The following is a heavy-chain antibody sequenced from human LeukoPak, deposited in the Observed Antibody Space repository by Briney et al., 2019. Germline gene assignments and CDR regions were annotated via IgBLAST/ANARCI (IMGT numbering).Heavy chain of an antibody. D-gene: IGHD2-15*01. CDR2: ISGSGGST. J-gene: IGHJ5*02. CDR1: GFTFSSYA. CDR3: AKGVVVVASWFDP. Sequence: GGSLRLSCAVSGFTFSSYAMSWVRQPPGKGLDWVSAISGSGGSTYYADSVKGRLTISRDNSKNPLYLQMNSLRAEDTAVYYCAKGVVVVASWFDPWGPGTLVTVSS. V-gene: IGHV3-23*01.